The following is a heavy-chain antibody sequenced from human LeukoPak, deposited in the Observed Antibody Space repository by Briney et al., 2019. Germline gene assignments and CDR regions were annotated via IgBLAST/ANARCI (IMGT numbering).Heavy chain of an antibody. Sequence: TGGSLILSCTASGFTFSSYAMSWVRQAPGKGLEWVSAISGSGGSTYYADSVKGRFTISRDNSKNTPYLQMNSLRAEDTAVYYCAKDQVSGEGWYGDYWGQGTLVTVSS. CDR3: AKDQVSGEGWYGDY. CDR2: ISGSGGST. V-gene: IGHV3-23*01. J-gene: IGHJ4*02. D-gene: IGHD6-19*01. CDR1: GFTFSSYA.